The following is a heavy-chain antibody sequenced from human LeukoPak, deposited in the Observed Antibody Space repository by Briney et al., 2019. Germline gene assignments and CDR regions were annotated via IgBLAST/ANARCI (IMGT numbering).Heavy chain of an antibody. Sequence: SETLSLTCTVSGGSVSSRSHYWSWIRQPPGKGLEWIGYIYYSGSTYYNPSLKSRVAMSVDTSKNQFSLKLSSVTVADTAVYYCAREDFYYFDSSGYYLYWGQGTLATVSS. D-gene: IGHD3-22*01. CDR2: IYYSGST. CDR3: AREDFYYFDSSGYYLY. V-gene: IGHV4-61*01. J-gene: IGHJ4*02. CDR1: GGSVSSRSHY.